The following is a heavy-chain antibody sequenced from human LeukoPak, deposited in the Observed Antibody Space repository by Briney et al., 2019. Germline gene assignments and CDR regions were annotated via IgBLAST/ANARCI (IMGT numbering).Heavy chain of an antibody. CDR2: INWNGGST. D-gene: IGHD3-3*01. Sequence: GGSLRLSCAASGFTFDDYGMSWVRQAPGKGLEWVSGINWNGGSTGYADSVKGRFTISRDNAKNSLYLQMNSLRAEDTASYYCARDFGSGPVLGMDVWGQGTTVTVSS. J-gene: IGHJ6*02. CDR1: GFTFDDYG. CDR3: ARDFGSGPVLGMDV. V-gene: IGHV3-20*04.